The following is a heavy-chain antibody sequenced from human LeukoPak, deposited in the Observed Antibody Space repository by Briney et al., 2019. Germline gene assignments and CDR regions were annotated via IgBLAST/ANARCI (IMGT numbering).Heavy chain of an antibody. V-gene: IGHV5-51*03. J-gene: IGHJ4*02. D-gene: IGHD3-22*01. CDR2: IYPGDSDT. Sequence: TGESLKIYCTGSGYSFTSYWIGWVRQMPGKGLEWMVIIYPGDSDTRYSPSFQGQVTISADKSISTAYLQWSSLKASDTAMYYCARLGRYYYDSSGYYYADYWGQGTLVTVSS. CDR1: GYSFTSYW. CDR3: ARLGRYYYDSSGYYYADY.